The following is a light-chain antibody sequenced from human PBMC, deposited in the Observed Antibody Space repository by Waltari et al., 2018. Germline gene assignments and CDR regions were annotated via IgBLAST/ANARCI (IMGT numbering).Light chain of an antibody. J-gene: IGKJ1*01. CDR3: MQSLQALWT. V-gene: IGKV2-28*01. CDR1: QSLLHSNGYNY. CDR2: LGS. Sequence: DIVVTQSPLSLPVPPGEPASISCRSSQSLLHSNGYNYLDWYLQKPGQSPQLLIYLGSNRASGVPDRFSGTGSGTDFTLKINRVQAEDVGVYYCMQSLQALWTFGQGTKVDIK.